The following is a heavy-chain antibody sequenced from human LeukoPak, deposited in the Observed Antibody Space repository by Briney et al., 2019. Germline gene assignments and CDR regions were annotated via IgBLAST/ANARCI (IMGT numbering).Heavy chain of an antibody. J-gene: IGHJ5*02. Sequence: SETLSLTCTVSGGSISSGGYYWSWIRQHPGKGLEWIGYIYYSGSTYYNPSLKSRVTISVDTPKNQFSLKLSSVTAADTAVYYCARAPGYCSSTSCYMSRFDPWGQGTLVTVSS. CDR3: ARAPGYCSSTSCYMSRFDP. D-gene: IGHD2-2*02. V-gene: IGHV4-31*03. CDR2: IYYSGST. CDR1: GGSISSGGYY.